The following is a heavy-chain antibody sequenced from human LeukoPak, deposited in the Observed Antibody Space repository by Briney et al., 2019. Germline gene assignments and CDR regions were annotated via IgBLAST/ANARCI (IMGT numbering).Heavy chain of an antibody. CDR3: ARSSRHYDYVWGSYRPGGEFDY. D-gene: IGHD3-16*02. V-gene: IGHV4-39*07. CDR1: GGSISSGNYY. J-gene: IGHJ4*02. CDR2: IYYSGST. Sequence: SETLSLTCTVSGGSISSGNYYWGWIRQPPGKGLEWIGTIYYSGSTYHNPSLKSRVTISVDTSKNQFSLKLSSVTAADTAVYYCARSSRHYDYVWGSYRPGGEFDYWGQGTLVTVSS.